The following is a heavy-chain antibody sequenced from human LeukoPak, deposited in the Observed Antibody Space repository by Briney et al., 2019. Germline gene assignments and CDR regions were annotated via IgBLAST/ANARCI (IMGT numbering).Heavy chain of an antibody. Sequence: PSETLSLTCTVSGDSIRSFYWSWIRQAPGKGLECTGFIYINGDTSYNPSLKGRATLSLDTSKNQFSLRLTSVTAADTAVYYCAKTARTFASWGPGTLVTVSS. D-gene: IGHD1-7*01. CDR2: IYINGDT. CDR1: GDSIRSFY. CDR3: AKTARTFAS. J-gene: IGHJ5*02. V-gene: IGHV4-4*09.